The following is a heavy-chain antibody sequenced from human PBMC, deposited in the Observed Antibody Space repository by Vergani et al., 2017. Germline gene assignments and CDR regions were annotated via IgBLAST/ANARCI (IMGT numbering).Heavy chain of an antibody. CDR1: GFTFSTYD. V-gene: IGHV3-13*01. Sequence: EVQLVESGGGLVQPGGSLRLSCAASGFTFSTYDMPWVRQATGKGLEWVSAIGTAGDTYYPGSVKGRFTISRENAKNSLYLQMNGLRAGDTAVYYCARRDSSSPALDYWGQGTLVTVSS. CDR2: IGTAGDT. D-gene: IGHD6-6*01. J-gene: IGHJ4*02. CDR3: ARRDSSSPALDY.